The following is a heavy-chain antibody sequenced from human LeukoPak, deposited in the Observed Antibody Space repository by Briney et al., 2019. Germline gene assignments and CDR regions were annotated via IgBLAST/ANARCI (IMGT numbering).Heavy chain of an antibody. CDR2: ISDSSTYI. CDR1: GFTFSSYS. V-gene: IGHV3-21*01. D-gene: IGHD2-15*01. Sequence: GGSLRLSCAASGFTFSSYSMNWVRQAPGKGLEWVSSISDSSTYIYYADSVKGRFTISRDNAKNSLYLQMNSLRDEDTAVYYCARDLILADNGGSSAHDYWGQGTLVTVSS. CDR3: ARDLILADNGGSSAHDY. J-gene: IGHJ4*02.